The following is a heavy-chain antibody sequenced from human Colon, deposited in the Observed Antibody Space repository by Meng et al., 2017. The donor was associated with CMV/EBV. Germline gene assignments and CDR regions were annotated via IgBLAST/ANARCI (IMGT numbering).Heavy chain of an antibody. CDR1: GFTVSNSY. CDR2: LYSGGIT. J-gene: IGHJ4*02. CDR3: GRDRGEGGFFDY. Sequence: EVWRVEAGGGLVQAGESLSLSCAASGFTVSNSYMSWVRQAPGKGLEWVSALYSGGITYYADSVKGRFAISADNSKNTLYLQMDGLRAEDTAVYYCGRDRGEGGFFDYWGQGTLVTVSS. D-gene: IGHD3-10*01. V-gene: IGHV3-66*01.